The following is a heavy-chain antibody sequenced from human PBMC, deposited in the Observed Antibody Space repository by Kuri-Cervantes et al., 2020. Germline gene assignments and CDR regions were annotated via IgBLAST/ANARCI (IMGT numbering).Heavy chain of an antibody. CDR3: ASSGQLGF. Sequence: SETLSLTCTVSGGSISSCSYYWGWIRQPPGKGLEWIGEISHSGSTNYNPSLKSRVTISVDTSKNQFSLKLSSMTAADTAVYYCASSGQLGFWGQGTLATVSS. J-gene: IGHJ4*02. CDR1: GGSISSCSYY. D-gene: IGHD6-13*01. CDR2: ISHSGST. V-gene: IGHV4-39*07.